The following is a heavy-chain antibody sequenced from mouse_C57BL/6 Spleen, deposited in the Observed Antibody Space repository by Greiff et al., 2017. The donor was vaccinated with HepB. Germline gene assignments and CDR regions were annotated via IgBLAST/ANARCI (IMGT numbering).Heavy chain of an antibody. CDR3: ARTLIYDGYYGYFDV. V-gene: IGHV2-9-1*01. D-gene: IGHD2-3*01. CDR2: IWTGGGT. CDR1: GFSLTSYA. Sequence: VHLVESGPGLVAPSQSLSITCTVSGFSLTSYAISWVRQPPGKGLEWLGVIWTGGGTNYNSALKSRLSISKDNSKSQVFLKMNSLQTDDTARYYCARTLIYDGYYGYFDVWGTGTTVTVSS. J-gene: IGHJ1*03.